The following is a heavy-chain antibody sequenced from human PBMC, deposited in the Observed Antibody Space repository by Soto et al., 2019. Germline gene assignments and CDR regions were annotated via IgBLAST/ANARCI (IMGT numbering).Heavy chain of an antibody. CDR3: AAGYSSLRGSAFDI. CDR1: GYTFTGYY. V-gene: IGHV1-58*02. J-gene: IGHJ3*02. CDR2: IVVGSGNT. D-gene: IGHD1-26*01. Sequence: ASVKVSCKASGYTFTGYYMHWVRQARGQRLEWIGWIVVGSGNTNYAQKFQERVTITRDMSTSTAYMELSSLRSEDTAVYYCAAGYSSLRGSAFDIWGQGTMVTVSS.